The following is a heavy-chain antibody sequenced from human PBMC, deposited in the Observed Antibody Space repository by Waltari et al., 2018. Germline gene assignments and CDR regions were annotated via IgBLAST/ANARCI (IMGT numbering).Heavy chain of an antibody. J-gene: IGHJ3*02. CDR2: ILYDGINQ. D-gene: IGHD6-19*01. CDR3: ARGEEQWLVSDPRAFDI. CDR1: GFTFSSYA. Sequence: QVQLVESGGGVVQPGRSLRLSCAASGFTFSSYAMHWVRQAPGKGLEWVAVILYDGINQYYADTVKGRFTISRDNSKNTLYLQMNSLRAEDTAVYYCARGEEQWLVSDPRAFDIWGQGTMVTVSS. V-gene: IGHV3-30-3*01.